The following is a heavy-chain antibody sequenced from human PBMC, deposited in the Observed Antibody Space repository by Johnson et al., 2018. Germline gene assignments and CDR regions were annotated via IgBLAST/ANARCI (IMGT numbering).Heavy chain of an antibody. D-gene: IGHD2-2*01. J-gene: IGHJ6*02. CDR2: IWYDGSNK. V-gene: IGHV3-33*01. CDR3: ARDCDIVVVPAATPYYYYGMDV. CDR1: GFTFSSYG. Sequence: VQLLESGGGVVQPGRSLRLSCAASGFTFSSYGMHWVRQAPGKGLEWVAVIWYDGSNKYYADSVKGRFTISRDNSKNTLYLQMNSLGAEDTAVYYCARDCDIVVVPAATPYYYYGMDVCGQGTTVTVSS.